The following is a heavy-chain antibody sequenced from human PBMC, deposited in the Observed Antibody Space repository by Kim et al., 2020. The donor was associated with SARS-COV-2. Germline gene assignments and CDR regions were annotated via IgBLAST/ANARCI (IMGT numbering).Heavy chain of an antibody. CDR1: GGSISSSDFY. D-gene: IGHD3-10*01. J-gene: IGHJ4*01. CDR2: IYYRGST. V-gene: IGHV4-39*07. Sequence: SETLSLTCAVSGGSISSSDFYWGWIRQPPGGGLEWIGNIYYRGSTYYSPSLKSRVTISVDTSKNLLSLKLSSVTAADTALYYCAGEGPITVIRGVHFDSWGRGSLVTVSS. CDR3: AGEGPITVIRGVHFDS.